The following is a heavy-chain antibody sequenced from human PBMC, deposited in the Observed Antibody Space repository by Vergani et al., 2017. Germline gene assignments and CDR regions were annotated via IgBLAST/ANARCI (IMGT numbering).Heavy chain of an antibody. J-gene: IGHJ4*02. CDR2: INPNSGGT. CDR1: GYTFTSYG. CDR3: SDDTAVYYCARNSAYDQEALDY. V-gene: IGHV1-2*02. Sequence: QVQLVQSGAEVKKPGASVKVSCKASGYTFTSYGISWVRQAPGQGLEWMGWINPNSGGTNYAQKFQGRVTMTRDTSISTAYMELSRLRSDDTLGRLRSDDTAVYYCARNSAYDQEALDYWGQGTLVTVSS. D-gene: IGHD5-12*01.